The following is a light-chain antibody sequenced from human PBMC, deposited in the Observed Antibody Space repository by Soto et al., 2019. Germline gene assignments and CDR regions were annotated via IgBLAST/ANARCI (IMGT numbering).Light chain of an antibody. CDR1: QSVNIY. Sequence: EIVLTQSPATLSSSPGERATLSCRASQSVNIYLAWYQQKPGQXPRXXIYDVSNRATGIPARFSGSGSGTDFTLTISSLEPEDFAVYYCQQRSNWPWTFGQGTKVDIK. V-gene: IGKV3-11*01. CDR3: QQRSNWPWT. CDR2: DVS. J-gene: IGKJ1*01.